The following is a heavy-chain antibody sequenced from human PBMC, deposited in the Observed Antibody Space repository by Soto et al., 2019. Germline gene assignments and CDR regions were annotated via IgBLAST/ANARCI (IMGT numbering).Heavy chain of an antibody. V-gene: IGHV3-7*01. CDR2: IKPDGSEK. Sequence: EVQLVESGGGLVQPGGSLRLSCEASAFTVSSYWMSWVRQAPGKGLEWVANIKPDGSEKYYVDSVKGRFTISRDNTKNSLYLQMSTLRPDDTAIYYCARDYEFGFDIWGQGTLVTVSS. D-gene: IGHD3-22*01. CDR1: AFTVSSYW. J-gene: IGHJ3*02. CDR3: ARDYEFGFDI.